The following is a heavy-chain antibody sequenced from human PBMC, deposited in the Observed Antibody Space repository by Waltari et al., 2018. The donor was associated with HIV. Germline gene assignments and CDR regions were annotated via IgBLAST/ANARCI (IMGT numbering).Heavy chain of an antibody. CDR2: ITSRSSTI. CDR3: ARGRPNMAYFDH. V-gene: IGHV3-48*02. Sequence: EVQLVESGGGLVQPGGGGSLRLSCAASGFTFSSHTMHWVRRAPGKGLEWVSCITSRSSTIHYADSVEGRFTISRDNAKNSLYLQMNSLRDEDTAVYYCARGRPNMAYFDHWGQGTLVTVSS. D-gene: IGHD7-27*01. CDR1: GFTFSSHT. J-gene: IGHJ4*02.